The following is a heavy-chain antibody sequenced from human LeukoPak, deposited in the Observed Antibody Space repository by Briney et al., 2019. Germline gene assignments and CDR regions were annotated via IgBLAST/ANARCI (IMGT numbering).Heavy chain of an antibody. CDR2: IYTSGNT. V-gene: IGHV4-61*02. Sequence: SETLSLTCTVSGGSISSGSYYWSWIRQPAGKGLEWIGRIYTSGNTNYNPSLKSRVTISVDTSKNQFSLKLSSVTAADTAVYYCARAHLPPWFDLWGRGTLVTVSS. CDR3: ARAHLPPWFDL. J-gene: IGHJ2*01. CDR1: GGSISSGSYY.